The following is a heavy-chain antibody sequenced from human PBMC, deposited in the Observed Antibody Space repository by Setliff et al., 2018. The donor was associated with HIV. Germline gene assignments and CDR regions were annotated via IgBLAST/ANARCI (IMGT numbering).Heavy chain of an antibody. CDR1: GFTFSDHY. CDR2: ISDSGGGT. CDR3: AKDKGSSGWSA. V-gene: IGHV3-23*01. Sequence: SLRLSCAASGFTFSDHYMDWVRQAPGKGLEWVSAISDSGGGTYYADSVKGRFTVSRDNSKYTRYLQMNSLRVEDTAVYYCAKDKGSSGWSAWGQGTLVTVSS. D-gene: IGHD6-19*01. J-gene: IGHJ5*02.